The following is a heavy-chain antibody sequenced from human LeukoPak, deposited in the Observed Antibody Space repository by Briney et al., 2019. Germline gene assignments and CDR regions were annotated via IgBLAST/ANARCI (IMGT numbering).Heavy chain of an antibody. D-gene: IGHD5-24*01. CDR2: IYHSGYT. Sequence: SETLSLTCAASGYSISSGYYWGWIRQPPGKGLEWIGNIYHSGYTFYNPSLESRVTISVDTSKNQFSLKLTSVIAADTAVYYCARRGDGYNPDYWGQGTLVTVSS. CDR3: ARRGDGYNPDY. V-gene: IGHV4-38-2*01. J-gene: IGHJ4*02. CDR1: GYSISSGYY.